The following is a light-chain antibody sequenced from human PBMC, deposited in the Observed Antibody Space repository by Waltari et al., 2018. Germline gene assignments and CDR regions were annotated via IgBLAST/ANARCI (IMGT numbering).Light chain of an antibody. CDR1: QSVSTN. CDR2: GAS. V-gene: IGKV3-15*01. J-gene: IGKJ2*01. CDR3: QQYNNWPPQDT. Sequence: IVMTQSPATLSVSPGERATLSCRASQSVSTNLAWYQQKPGQAPRLLIYGASTRATDIPARFSGSGSGTEFTLTISSLQSEDFAIYYCQQYNNWPPQDTFGQGTKLEIK.